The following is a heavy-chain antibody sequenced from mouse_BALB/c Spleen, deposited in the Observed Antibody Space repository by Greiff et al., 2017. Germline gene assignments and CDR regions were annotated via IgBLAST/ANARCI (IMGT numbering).Heavy chain of an antibody. D-gene: IGHD2-1*01. Sequence: EVQLVESGGGLVKPGGSRKLSCAASGFTFSSFGMHWVRQAPEKGLEWVAYISSGSSTIYYADTVKGRFTISRDNARNILYLQMSSLRSEDTAMYYCARGGYYGPAWFAYWGQGTLVTVSA. V-gene: IGHV5-17*02. CDR1: GFTFSSFG. CDR3: ARGGYYGPAWFAY. CDR2: ISSGSSTI. J-gene: IGHJ3*01.